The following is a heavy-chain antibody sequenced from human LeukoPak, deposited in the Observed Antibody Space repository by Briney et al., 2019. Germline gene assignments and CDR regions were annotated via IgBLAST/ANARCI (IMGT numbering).Heavy chain of an antibody. D-gene: IGHD2-2*02. CDR2: IYPGDSDT. CDR1: GYSFTSYW. Sequence: AGESLKISCKGSGYSFTSYWIGWVRQMPGKGLEWMGIIYPGDSDTRYSPSFQGQVTISADKSISTACLQWSSLKASDTAMYYCARGGFGHCSSTSCYRVAWDYWGQGTLVTVSS. J-gene: IGHJ4*02. CDR3: ARGGFGHCSSTSCYRVAWDY. V-gene: IGHV5-51*01.